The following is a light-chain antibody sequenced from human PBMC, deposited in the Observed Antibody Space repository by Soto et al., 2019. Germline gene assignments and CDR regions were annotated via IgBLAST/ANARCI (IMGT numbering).Light chain of an antibody. V-gene: IGKV1-39*01. CDR2: AAS. CDR1: QSISSY. CDR3: QQSYSTPVA. Sequence: DIQMTQSPSSLSASVGDRVTITCRASQSISSYLNWYQQKPGKAPKLLIYAASSLQSGVPSRFSGSGSGIDFTLTISSLQPEYFATYYCQQSYSTPVAFGQGTNVEI. J-gene: IGKJ1*01.